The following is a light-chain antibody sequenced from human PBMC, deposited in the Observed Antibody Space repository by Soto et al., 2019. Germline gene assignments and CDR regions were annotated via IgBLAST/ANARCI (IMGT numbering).Light chain of an antibody. V-gene: IGKV3-15*01. Sequence: EIVLTQSPATLSLSPGERATLSCRASQSVSSYLACYQQKPGQAPRLLIYDASARATGVPARFSGSRSGPEFTLTISNLQSEDLAVYYCQQYNNWPRTFGQGTRLEIK. CDR1: QSVSSY. CDR3: QQYNNWPRT. CDR2: DAS. J-gene: IGKJ5*01.